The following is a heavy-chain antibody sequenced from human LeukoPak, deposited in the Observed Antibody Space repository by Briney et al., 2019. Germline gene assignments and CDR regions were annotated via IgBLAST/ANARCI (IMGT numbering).Heavy chain of an antibody. Sequence: PGGSLRLSCAASGFIFSDYYMSWIRQAPGKGLEWVSSINNAGNYIYYADSVKGRFTISRDNARNSLSLQMNSLRAEDTAVYYCASSGYNSGNAFDIWGQGTMVTVSS. J-gene: IGHJ3*02. CDR2: INNAGNYI. CDR1: GFIFSDYY. D-gene: IGHD5-18*01. V-gene: IGHV3-11*04. CDR3: ASSGYNSGNAFDI.